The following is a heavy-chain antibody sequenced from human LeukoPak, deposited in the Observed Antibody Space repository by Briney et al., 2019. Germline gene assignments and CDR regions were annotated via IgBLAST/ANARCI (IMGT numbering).Heavy chain of an antibody. CDR1: GFTVSSNY. V-gene: IGHV3-53*01. CDR2: IYSGGST. CDR3: ARVSGGYYFDY. D-gene: IGHD4-23*01. Sequence: GGSLRLSCAASGFTVSSNYMSWVRQAPGKGLEWVSVIYSGGSTYYADSVKGRFTISRDNSKNTLYLQMNSLRAEDTAVYYCARVSGGYYFDYWGQGTLVTVSS. J-gene: IGHJ4*02.